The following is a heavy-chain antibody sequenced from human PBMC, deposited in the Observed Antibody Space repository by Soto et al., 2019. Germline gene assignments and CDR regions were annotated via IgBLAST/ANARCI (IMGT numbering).Heavy chain of an antibody. CDR3: ARPARFDC. CDR1: CGSFSSYY. V-gene: IGHV4-34*01. J-gene: IGHJ4*02. Sequence: QVQLQQWGAGLLKPSETPSLTCAVYCGSFSSYYWSWIRQPPGKGLEWIGEINHSGSTNYNPSLTGRVTMSVDTSKNKFSLKLSSVTAADTAVYYCARPARFDCWGQGTLVTVSS. CDR2: INHSGST.